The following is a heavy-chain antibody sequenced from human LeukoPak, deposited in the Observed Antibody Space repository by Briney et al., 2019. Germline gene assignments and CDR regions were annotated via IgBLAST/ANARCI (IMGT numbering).Heavy chain of an antibody. CDR2: ISGSGGST. V-gene: IGHV3-23*01. J-gene: IGHJ5*02. CDR3: AKGPDRSSTSCYGNWFDP. D-gene: IGHD2-2*01. Sequence: GGSLRLSCAASGFTFSSYAMSWVRQAPGKGLEWVSAISGSGGSTYYADSVKGRFTISRDNSKNTLYLQMNSLRAEDTAVYYCAKGPDRSSTSCYGNWFDPWGQGTLVTVSS. CDR1: GFTFSSYA.